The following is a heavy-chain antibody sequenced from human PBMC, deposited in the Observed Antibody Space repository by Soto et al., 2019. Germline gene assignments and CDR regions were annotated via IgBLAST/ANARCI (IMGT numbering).Heavy chain of an antibody. CDR3: ARDRGDGGNSY. CDR2: IIPILGIA. D-gene: IGHD2-21*02. Sequence: QVQLVQSGAEVKKPGSSVKVSCKASGGTFSSYTISWVRQAPGQGLEWMGRIIPILGIANYAQKFQGRVTMTADKSRSTAYMELSSLRSEDTAVYYCARDRGDGGNSYWGQGTLVTVSS. J-gene: IGHJ4*02. V-gene: IGHV1-69*08. CDR1: GGTFSSYT.